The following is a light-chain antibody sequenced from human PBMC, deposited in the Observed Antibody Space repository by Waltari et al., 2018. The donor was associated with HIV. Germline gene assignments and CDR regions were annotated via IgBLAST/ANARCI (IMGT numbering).Light chain of an antibody. CDR2: GAS. CDR3: QQYNNWPTVT. J-gene: IGKJ4*01. Sequence: EIVMTPSPATLSVSPGESATLSCRASQSVSSNLAWYQQKPGQAPRLLIYGASTRATGIPARFSGSGSGTEFTLTISSLQSEDFAVYYCQQYNNWPTVTFGGGTKVEIK. V-gene: IGKV3-15*01. CDR1: QSVSSN.